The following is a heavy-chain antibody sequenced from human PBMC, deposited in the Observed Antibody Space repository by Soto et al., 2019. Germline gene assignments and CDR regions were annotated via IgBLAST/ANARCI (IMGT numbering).Heavy chain of an antibody. J-gene: IGHJ6*02. D-gene: IGHD5-12*01. V-gene: IGHV3-15*01. CDR1: GFTVSNAW. Sequence: GGSLRLSCAASGFTVSNAWMSWVRQAPGKGLEWVGRIKSKTDGGTTDYAAPVKGRFTISRDDSKNTLYLQMNSLKTEDTAVYYCTTAPSRYSGYTLDYYYGMDVWGQGTTVTVSS. CDR3: TTAPSRYSGYTLDYYYGMDV. CDR2: IKSKTDGGTT.